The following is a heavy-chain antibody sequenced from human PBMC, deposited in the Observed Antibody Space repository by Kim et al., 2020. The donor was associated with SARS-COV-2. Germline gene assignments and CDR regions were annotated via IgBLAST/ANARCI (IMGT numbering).Heavy chain of an antibody. CDR2: SDK. Sequence: SDKYCVDSVKGRFTISRDNAKNSLDLEMNSLRADDTAFYYCARDYNWYFDLWGRGTLVTVSS. J-gene: IGHJ2*01. V-gene: IGHV3-7*03. CDR3: ARDYNWYFDL.